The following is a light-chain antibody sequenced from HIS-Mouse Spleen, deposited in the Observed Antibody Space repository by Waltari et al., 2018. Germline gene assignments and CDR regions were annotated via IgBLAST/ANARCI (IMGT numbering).Light chain of an antibody. Sequence: QSALTQPASVSGSPGQSITISCTGTSSAVGGYNYVPWYQHHPGKAPKLMIYDDSNRPSGVSNRFSGSKSGNTASLTISGLQAEDEADYYCSSYTSSSTEVFGGGTKLTVL. CDR1: SSAVGGYNY. CDR3: SSYTSSSTEV. CDR2: DDS. V-gene: IGLV2-14*03. J-gene: IGLJ2*01.